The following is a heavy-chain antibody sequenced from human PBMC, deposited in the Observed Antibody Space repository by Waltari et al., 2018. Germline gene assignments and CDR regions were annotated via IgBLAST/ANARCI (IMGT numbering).Heavy chain of an antibody. CDR1: GFTFGSFW. V-gene: IGHV3-74*01. D-gene: IGHD2-2*01. Sequence: EVQLVESGGGLVQPGESLRLSCAASGFTFGSFWMHWVRQVSGKGLVLVSRISDDGSRIGYADSVKGRFTISRDNAKNTLYLQMNRLRGDDTAVYYCVRGFSTSPSSYWGQGALVTVSS. CDR3: VRGFSTSPSSY. J-gene: IGHJ4*02. CDR2: ISDDGSRI.